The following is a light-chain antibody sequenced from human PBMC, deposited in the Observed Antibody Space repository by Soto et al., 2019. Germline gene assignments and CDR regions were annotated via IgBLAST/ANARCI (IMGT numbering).Light chain of an antibody. J-gene: IGLJ1*01. V-gene: IGLV2-14*01. Sequence: QSALTQPASVSGSPGQSITISCTGSRSDVGVYDYVSWYQQEPGKAPKLVIFEVGHRPSGVSDRFSGSKSGNTASLTISGLQAEDEAGYYCSSHTTSRTYVFGTGTKLT. CDR2: EVG. CDR3: SSHTTSRTYV. CDR1: RSDVGVYDY.